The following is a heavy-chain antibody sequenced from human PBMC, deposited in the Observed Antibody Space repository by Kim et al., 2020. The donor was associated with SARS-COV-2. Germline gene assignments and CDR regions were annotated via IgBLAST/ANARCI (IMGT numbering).Heavy chain of an antibody. Sequence: ASVKVSCKASGYTFTSNHMHWVRQAPGQGLEWMGMITPSGGSKNYAQKFQGSVTMTRDTSTSTVYMELSSLRSEDTAVYYCARDREGDWTFDYWGQGTLVTVSS. D-gene: IGHD2-21*02. V-gene: IGHV1-46*01. CDR2: ITPSGGSK. CDR3: ARDREGDWTFDY. CDR1: GYTFTSNH. J-gene: IGHJ4*02.